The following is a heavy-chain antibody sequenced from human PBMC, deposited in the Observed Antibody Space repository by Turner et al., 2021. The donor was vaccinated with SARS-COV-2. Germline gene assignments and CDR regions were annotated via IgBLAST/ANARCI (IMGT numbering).Heavy chain of an antibody. CDR3: ARDPRGGHYYDSSGYYPDY. V-gene: IGHV3-33*01. D-gene: IGHD3-22*01. J-gene: IGHJ4*02. CDR2: IWYDGSNK. Sequence: QVQLVESGGGVVQPGRSLRLSCAASGFTFSSYGMHWVRQAPGKGLEWVAVIWYDGSNKYYADSVKGRFTISRDNSKNTLYLQMNSLRAEDTAVYYCARDPRGGHYYDSSGYYPDYWGQGTLVTVS. CDR1: GFTFSSYG.